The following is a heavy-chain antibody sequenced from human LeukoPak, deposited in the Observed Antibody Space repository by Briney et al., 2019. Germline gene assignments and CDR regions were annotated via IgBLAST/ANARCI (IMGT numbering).Heavy chain of an antibody. V-gene: IGHV1-18*04. CDR3: ARGDSSSWSYYFDY. CDR1: AYTFTDYY. D-gene: IGHD6-13*01. J-gene: IGHJ4*02. Sequence: GASVKVSCKASAYTFTDYYVHWVRQAPGQGLEWMGWISAYNGNTNYAQKLQGRVTMTTDTSTSTAYMELRSLRSDDTAVYYCARGDSSSWSYYFDYWGQGTLVTVSS. CDR2: ISAYNGNT.